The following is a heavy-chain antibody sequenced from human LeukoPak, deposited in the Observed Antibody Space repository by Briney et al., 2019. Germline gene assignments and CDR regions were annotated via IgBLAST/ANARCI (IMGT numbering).Heavy chain of an antibody. CDR1: GFTFSIYA. J-gene: IGHJ4*02. CDR2: ITGNGAGT. CDR3: AKDRPNYYDSSGHYYRRNGDY. V-gene: IGHV3-23*01. Sequence: GGSLRLSCAASGFTFSIYAMSWVRQAPGRGLEWVSSITGNGAGTFYSDSVKGRFSISRDNSKNTMFLQMNSLRAEDTAIYYCAKDRPNYYDSSGHYYRRNGDYWGQGTLVTVSS. D-gene: IGHD3-22*01.